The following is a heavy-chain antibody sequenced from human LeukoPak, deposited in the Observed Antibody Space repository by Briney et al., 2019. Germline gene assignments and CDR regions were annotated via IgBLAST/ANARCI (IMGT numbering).Heavy chain of an antibody. D-gene: IGHD6-19*01. Sequence: PSETLSLTCTVSGGTISSYYWNWIRQPPGKGLEWIGYIHHSGSTKYNPSLKSRVTISVDTSKNQFSLKLSSVTAADTAVYYCARWYSSGWAFDYWGQGTLVTVSS. CDR2: IHHSGST. CDR1: GGTISSYY. V-gene: IGHV4-59*08. CDR3: ARWYSSGWAFDY. J-gene: IGHJ4*02.